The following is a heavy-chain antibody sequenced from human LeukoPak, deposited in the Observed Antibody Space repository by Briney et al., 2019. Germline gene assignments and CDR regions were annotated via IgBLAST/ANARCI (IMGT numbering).Heavy chain of an antibody. Sequence: PSETLSLTCAAYGGSFSGYYWSWIRQPPGKGLEWIGEINHSGSTNYNPSLKSRVTISVDTSKNQFSLKLSSVTAADTAVYYCARGGGSLMTTVDQFDYWGQGTLVTVSS. J-gene: IGHJ4*02. D-gene: IGHD4-23*01. CDR2: INHSGST. CDR1: GGSFSGYY. V-gene: IGHV4-34*01. CDR3: ARGGGSLMTTVDQFDY.